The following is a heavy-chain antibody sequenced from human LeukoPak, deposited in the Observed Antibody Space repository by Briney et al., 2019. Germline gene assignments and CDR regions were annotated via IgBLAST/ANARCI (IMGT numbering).Heavy chain of an antibody. CDR2: ISGSGGST. J-gene: IGHJ4*02. CDR3: AKSRVVVVAATPMLDY. D-gene: IGHD2-15*01. Sequence: GGSLRLSCAASGFTFRSYAMSWVRQAPGKGLEWVSAISGSGGSTYYADSVKGRFTISRDNSKNTLYLQMNSLRAEDTAVYYCAKSRVVVVAATPMLDYWGQGTLVTVSS. CDR1: GFTFRSYA. V-gene: IGHV3-23*01.